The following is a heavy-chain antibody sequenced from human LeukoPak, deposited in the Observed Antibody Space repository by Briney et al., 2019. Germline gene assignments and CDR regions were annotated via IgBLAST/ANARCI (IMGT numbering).Heavy chain of an antibody. CDR1: GFTFSSYS. D-gene: IGHD5-18*01. Sequence: GGSLRLSCAASGFTFSSYSMNWVRQAPGKGLEWVSSISSSSSYIYYADSVKGRFTISRDNAKNSLYLQMNSLRAEDTAVYYCARATAMVTPLDFDYWGQGTLVTVSS. V-gene: IGHV3-21*01. J-gene: IGHJ4*02. CDR3: ARATAMVTPLDFDY. CDR2: ISSSSSYI.